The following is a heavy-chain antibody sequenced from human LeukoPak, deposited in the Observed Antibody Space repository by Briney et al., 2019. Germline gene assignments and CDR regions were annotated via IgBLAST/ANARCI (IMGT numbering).Heavy chain of an antibody. Sequence: GGSLRLSCAASGFTFSSYAMSWVRQAPGKGLEWVSAISGSGGSTYYADSVKGRFTISRDNSKNTLYLQMNSLRAEDTAVYYCAKDFEAYGSGSYYFDYWGQGTLVTVSS. J-gene: IGHJ4*02. D-gene: IGHD3-10*01. CDR1: GFTFSSYA. V-gene: IGHV3-23*01. CDR2: ISGSGGST. CDR3: AKDFEAYGSGSYYFDY.